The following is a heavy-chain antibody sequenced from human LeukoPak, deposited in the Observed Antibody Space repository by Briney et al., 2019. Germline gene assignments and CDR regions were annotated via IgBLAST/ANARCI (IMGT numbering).Heavy chain of an antibody. V-gene: IGHV3-33*01. D-gene: IGHD4-17*01. Sequence: GRSLRLSCAASGFTFSSYGMHWVRQAPGKGLEWVAVIWYDGSNKYYADSVKGRFTISRDNSKNTLYLQMNSLRAEDTAVYYCARDEYGDYLDYWGQGTLVTVSS. CDR2: IWYDGSNK. J-gene: IGHJ4*02. CDR3: ARDEYGDYLDY. CDR1: GFTFSSYG.